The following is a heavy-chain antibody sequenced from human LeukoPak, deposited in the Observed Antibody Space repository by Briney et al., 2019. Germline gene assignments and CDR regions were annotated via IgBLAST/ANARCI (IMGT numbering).Heavy chain of an antibody. V-gene: IGHV3-48*04. CDR3: ARVYTTSSSWYGDLDY. CDR1: GFTFSSYS. D-gene: IGHD6-13*01. J-gene: IGHJ4*02. CDR2: ITSSSTTI. Sequence: GGSLRLSCAASGFTFSSYSMNWVRQASGKGLEWVSYITSSSTTIYYADSVKGRFTISRDNAKNSLYLQMNSLRAEDTAVYYCARVYTTSSSWYGDLDYWGQGTLVTVSS.